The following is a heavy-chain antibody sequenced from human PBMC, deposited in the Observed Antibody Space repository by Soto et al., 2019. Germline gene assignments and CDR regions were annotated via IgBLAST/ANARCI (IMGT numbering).Heavy chain of an antibody. CDR1: GFTFSNAW. D-gene: IGHD5-12*01. Sequence: PGGSLRLSCAASGFTFSNAWMSWVRQAPGKGLEWVGRIKSKTDGGTTDYAAPVKGRFTISRDDSKNTLYLQMNSLKTEDTAVYYCTTVPWISDGYNWMDVWGQGTTVTVSS. CDR2: IKSKTDGGTT. V-gene: IGHV3-15*01. CDR3: TTVPWISDGYNWMDV. J-gene: IGHJ6*02.